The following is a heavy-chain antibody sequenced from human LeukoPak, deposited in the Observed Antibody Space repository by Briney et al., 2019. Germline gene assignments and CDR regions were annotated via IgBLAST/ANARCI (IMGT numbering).Heavy chain of an antibody. CDR1: GFTFSSYG. Sequence: GGSLRLSCAASGFTFSSYGMHWVRQAPGKGLEWVAFIRYDGSNKYYADSVKGRFTISRDNSKNTLYLQMNSLRAEDTAVYYCAKDSDYLWFGELPDYWGQGALVAASS. CDR2: IRYDGSNK. CDR3: AKDSDYLWFGELPDY. J-gene: IGHJ4*02. D-gene: IGHD3-10*01. V-gene: IGHV3-30*02.